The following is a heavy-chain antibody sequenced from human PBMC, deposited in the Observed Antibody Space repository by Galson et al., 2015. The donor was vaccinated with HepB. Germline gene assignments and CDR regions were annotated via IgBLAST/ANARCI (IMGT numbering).Heavy chain of an antibody. CDR1: GYSFTSYW. J-gene: IGHJ3*02. CDR3: ATPVALPGGGDAFDI. CDR2: IDPSDSYT. Sequence: QSGAEVKKPGESLRISCKGSGYSFTSYWISWVRQMPGKGLEWMGRIDPSDSYTNYSPYFQGHVTISADKSISTAYLQWSSLKASDTAMYYCATPVALPGGGDAFDIWGQGTMVTVSS. V-gene: IGHV5-10-1*01. D-gene: IGHD3-10*01.